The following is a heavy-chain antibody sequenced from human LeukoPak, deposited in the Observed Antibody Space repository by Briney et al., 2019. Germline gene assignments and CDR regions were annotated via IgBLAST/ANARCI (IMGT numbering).Heavy chain of an antibody. CDR1: GVSIRSAGYS. CDR2: IYYSGSP. Sequence: SETLSLTCGVSGVSIRSAGYSYYWIRQHPGKGLEWIGHIYYSGSPSYNPSLKSRVTTSMDTSKNLFSLNLTSVTAADTAVYFCARDGATGVFENWGQGTPVAVSS. V-gene: IGHV4-31*11. CDR3: ARDGATGVFEN. J-gene: IGHJ4*02. D-gene: IGHD4/OR15-4a*01.